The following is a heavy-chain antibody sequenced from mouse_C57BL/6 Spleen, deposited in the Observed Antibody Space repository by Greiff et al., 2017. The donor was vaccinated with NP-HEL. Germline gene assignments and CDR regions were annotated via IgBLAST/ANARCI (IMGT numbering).Heavy chain of an antibody. J-gene: IGHJ2*01. V-gene: IGHV1-52*01. CDR1: GYTFTSYW. CDR3: ARDYYDYDYYFDY. Sequence: VQLQQPGAELVRPGSSVKLSCKASGYTFTSYWMHWVKQRPIQGLEWIGNIDPSDSETHYNQKFKDKATLTVDKSSSTAYMQLSSLTSEDSAVYYCARDYYDYDYYFDYWGQGTTLTVSS. CDR2: IDPSDSET. D-gene: IGHD2-4*01.